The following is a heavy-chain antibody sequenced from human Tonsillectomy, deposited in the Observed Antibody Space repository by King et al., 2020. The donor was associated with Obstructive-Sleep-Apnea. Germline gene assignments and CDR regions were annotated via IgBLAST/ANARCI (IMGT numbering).Heavy chain of an antibody. CDR1: GGSFSGYY. CDR3: ARGHYDDYFDY. CDR2: INHSGST. V-gene: IGHV4-34*01. J-gene: IGHJ4*02. Sequence: VQLQQWGAGLLKPSETLSLTCAVYGGSFSGYYWSWIRQPPGKGLEWIREINHSGSTNYNPSLKSRVTISVDTSKNQFSLKLSSVTAADTAVYYCARGHYDDYFDYWGQGTLVTVSS. D-gene: IGHD3-3*01.